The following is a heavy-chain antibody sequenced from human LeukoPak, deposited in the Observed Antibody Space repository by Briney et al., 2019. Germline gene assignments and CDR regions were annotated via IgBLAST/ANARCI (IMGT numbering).Heavy chain of an antibody. CDR3: AKDSSEWELYYFDY. D-gene: IGHD1-26*01. J-gene: IGHJ4*02. Sequence: GRSLRLSCAASGFTFDDYAMHRVRQAPGKGLEWVSGISWNSGSIGYADSVKGRFTISRDNAKNSLYLQMNSLRAEDTALYYCAKDSSEWELYYFDYWGQGTLVTVSS. CDR2: ISWNSGSI. V-gene: IGHV3-9*01. CDR1: GFTFDDYA.